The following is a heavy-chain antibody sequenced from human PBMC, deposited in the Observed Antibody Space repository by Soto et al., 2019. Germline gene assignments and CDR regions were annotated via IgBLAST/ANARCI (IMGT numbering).Heavy chain of an antibody. CDR1: GFTFSSFA. CDR2: ISGSGGNT. CDR3: AKLRGPTYYYAMDV. Sequence: ESGGGLVQPGGSLRLSCAASGFTFSSFAMSWVRQAPGKGLEWVSEISGSGGNTFYGDSVKGRFTISRDNSKNTLYLQMNSLRAEDTALYYCAKLRGPTYYYAMDVWGQGTTVTVSS. J-gene: IGHJ6*02. D-gene: IGHD3-16*01. V-gene: IGHV3-23*01.